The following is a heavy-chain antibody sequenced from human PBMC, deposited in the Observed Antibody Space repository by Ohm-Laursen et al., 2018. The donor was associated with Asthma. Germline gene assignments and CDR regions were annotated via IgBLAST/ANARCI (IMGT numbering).Heavy chain of an antibody. Sequence: ASVKVSCKVSGYTFTGYYMHWVRQAPGQGLEWMGRINPNSGGTNYAQKFQGRVTMTRDTSISTAYMELSRLRSDDTGVYYCARGEVVVAARGDYYYYGMDVWGQGTTVTVSS. J-gene: IGHJ6*02. D-gene: IGHD2-15*01. V-gene: IGHV1-2*05. CDR1: GYTFTGYY. CDR3: ARGEVVVAARGDYYYYGMDV. CDR2: INPNSGGT.